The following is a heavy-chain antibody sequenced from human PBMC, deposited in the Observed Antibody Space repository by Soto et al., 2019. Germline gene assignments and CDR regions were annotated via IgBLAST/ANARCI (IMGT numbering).Heavy chain of an antibody. CDR3: AKELGGVAVLDDAFDI. D-gene: IGHD3-16*01. J-gene: IGHJ3*02. V-gene: IGHV3-23*01. CDR1: GFNFNTYA. Sequence: EVQLLESGGGLAQPGGSLRLSCTVSGFNFNTYAMSWVRQSPGKGLEWVSGISRGGEHTYYADSVKGRFTISRDSSKNTLYLQMNYLRAEDTAVYYCAKELGGVAVLDDAFDIWGHGTMVAVSS. CDR2: ISRGGEHT.